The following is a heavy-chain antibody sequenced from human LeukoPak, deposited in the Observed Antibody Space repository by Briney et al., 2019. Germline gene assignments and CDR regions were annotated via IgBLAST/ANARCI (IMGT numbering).Heavy chain of an antibody. D-gene: IGHD4/OR15-4a*01. CDR1: GFTFDDYA. CDR3: ATLGAYDNCFDP. J-gene: IGHJ5*02. Sequence: GGSLRLSCAASGFTFDDYAIHWVRQAPGKGLEWVSLISGGGGSTYYADSVKGRFTISRDNSKTSLYLHMNSLRTEVTAVYYCATLGAYDNCFDPWGQGTLVTVS. V-gene: IGHV3-43*02. CDR2: ISGGGGST.